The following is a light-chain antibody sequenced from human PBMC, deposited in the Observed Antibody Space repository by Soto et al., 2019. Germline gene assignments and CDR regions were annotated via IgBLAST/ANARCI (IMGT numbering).Light chain of an antibody. V-gene: IGKV1-5*03. Sequence: DLQMTQSPSTLSASVGDRVTIICRASQSISSWLAWYQQKPGRAPKLLIYKASSVESGVPSRFSGSGSGTEFTLTISSLQPDDFATYYCQQYNTFSTFGQGTKVDIK. CDR2: KAS. J-gene: IGKJ1*01. CDR1: QSISSW. CDR3: QQYNTFST.